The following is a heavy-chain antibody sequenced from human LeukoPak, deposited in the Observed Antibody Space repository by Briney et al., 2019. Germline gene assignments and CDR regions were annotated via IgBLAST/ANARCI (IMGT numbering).Heavy chain of an antibody. CDR1: GGSVSSRSYY. J-gene: IGHJ4*02. Sequence: SETLSLTCTVSGGSVSSRSYYWSWIRQPPGKGLEWIEYIYYSGSTNYNPSLKSRVTISVDTSKNQFSLKLSSVTAADTAVYYCATTRYSSGWYDDWGQGTLVTVSS. V-gene: IGHV4-61*01. CDR3: ATTRYSSGWYDD. D-gene: IGHD6-19*01. CDR2: IYYSGST.